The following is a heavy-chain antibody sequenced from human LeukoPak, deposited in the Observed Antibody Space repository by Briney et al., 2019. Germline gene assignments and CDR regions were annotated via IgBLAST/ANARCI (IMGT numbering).Heavy chain of an antibody. J-gene: IGHJ4*02. D-gene: IGHD3-10*01. CDR2: INPNSGGT. CDR3: ARDKGITMVRGDHADY. CDR1: GYTFTGYY. V-gene: IGHV1-2*02. Sequence: GASVKVSCKASGYTFTGYYMHWVRQAPGQGLEWMGWINPNSGGTNYAQKFQGRVTMTRDTSLSTAYMELSRLRSDDTAVYYCARDKGITMVRGDHADYWGQGTLVTVSS.